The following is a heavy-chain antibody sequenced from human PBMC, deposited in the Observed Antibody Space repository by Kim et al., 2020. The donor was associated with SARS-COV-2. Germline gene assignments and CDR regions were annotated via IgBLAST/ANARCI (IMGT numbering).Heavy chain of an antibody. CDR2: IDTKTRSP. Sequence: ASVKVSCKASGYDIVDYPLNWVRQAPGQGLEWMGWIDTKTRSPAYAQGFQGRFVFSLDSSVRTAYLQITNLKAEDTAVYYCARRWGSNRVGYYWGQGTLV. CDR3: ARRWGSNRVGYY. CDR1: GYDIVDYP. D-gene: IGHD3-16*01. V-gene: IGHV7-4-1*02. J-gene: IGHJ4*02.